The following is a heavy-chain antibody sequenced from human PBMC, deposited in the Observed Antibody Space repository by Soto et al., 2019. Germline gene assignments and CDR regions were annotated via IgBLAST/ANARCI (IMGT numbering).Heavy chain of an antibody. Sequence: QVQLQESGPGLVKPSQTLSLTCTVSGGSISSGGYYWSWIRQHPGKGLEWIGYIYYSGNTYCIPSLKSRVTMSVDTSKNQFSLNLRSVTAADTAVYYCARRGQLRAFDSWGQGILVTVSS. D-gene: IGHD1-1*01. V-gene: IGHV4-31*03. CDR1: GGSISSGGYY. J-gene: IGHJ4*02. CDR3: ARRGQLRAFDS. CDR2: IYYSGNT.